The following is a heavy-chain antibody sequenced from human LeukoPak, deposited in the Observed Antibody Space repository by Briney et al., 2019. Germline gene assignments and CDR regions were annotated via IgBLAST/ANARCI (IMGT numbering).Heavy chain of an antibody. V-gene: IGHV4-31*03. CDR3: ARGLGDYGPPYYFDY. Sequence: SETLSLTCTVSGGSISSGGYYWSWIRQHPGKGLEWIGYIYYSGSTYYNPSLKSRVTISVDTSKNQFSLKLSSVTAADTAVYYCARGLGDYGPPYYFDYWGQGTLVTVSS. CDR2: IYYSGST. J-gene: IGHJ4*02. CDR1: GGSISSGGYY. D-gene: IGHD4-17*01.